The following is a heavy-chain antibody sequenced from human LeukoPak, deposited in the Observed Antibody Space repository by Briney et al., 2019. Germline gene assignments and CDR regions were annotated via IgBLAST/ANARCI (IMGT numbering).Heavy chain of an antibody. D-gene: IGHD1-26*01. Sequence: GESLKISCKGPGYTFTSYWIGWVRQPPGKGLEWMGVIDPGVSDTRYSPSFQGQVTISADKSISTSYLQWSSLKPSDTGMYYCARSPYSGRYSYFDYWGQGTLVTVSS. CDR2: IDPGVSDT. J-gene: IGHJ4*02. V-gene: IGHV5-51*01. CDR1: GYTFTSYW. CDR3: ARSPYSGRYSYFDY.